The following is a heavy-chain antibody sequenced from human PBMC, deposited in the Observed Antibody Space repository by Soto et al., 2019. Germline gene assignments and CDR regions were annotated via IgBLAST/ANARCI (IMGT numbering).Heavy chain of an antibody. V-gene: IGHV3-21*01. J-gene: IGHJ6*03. CDR1: GFTFNDFS. CDR2: IDTTSGYI. Sequence: EVQLVESGGGLVKPGESLRLSCAASGFTFNDFSMNWVRQAAGKGPEWVSSIDTTSGYIYYADSVKGRFTISRDNAKNPLYRQIYSLRADDTAVYHCVRDVGQYFRAEYMDEWGRGTGVTVSS. D-gene: IGHD3-9*01. CDR3: VRDVGQYFRAEYMDE.